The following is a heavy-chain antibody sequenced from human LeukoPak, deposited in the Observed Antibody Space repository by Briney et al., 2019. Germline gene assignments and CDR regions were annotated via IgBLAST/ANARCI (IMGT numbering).Heavy chain of an antibody. Sequence: PGGSLRLSCAASGFTFSNAWMSWVRQAPGKGLEWVGRIKSKTDGGTTDYAAPVKGRFTISRDDSKNTLYLQMNSLRAEDTAVYYCAKDRGIISDYWGQGILVTVSS. J-gene: IGHJ4*02. D-gene: IGHD2-15*01. CDR2: IKSKTDGGTT. CDR3: AKDRGIISDY. CDR1: GFTFSNAW. V-gene: IGHV3-15*01.